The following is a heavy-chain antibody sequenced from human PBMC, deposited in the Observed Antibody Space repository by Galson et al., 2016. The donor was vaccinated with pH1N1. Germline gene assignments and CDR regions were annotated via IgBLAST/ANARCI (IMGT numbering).Heavy chain of an antibody. V-gene: IGHV4-61*02. CDR1: GGSITSDSDF. CDR2: VSGTGST. D-gene: IGHD3-3*01. CDR3: ARESLEWLIISGHRVQLNWFDP. Sequence: TLSLTCTVSGGSITSDSDFWTWIRQPAGKGLEWIGRVSGTGSTNYNPSLKSRVTISIDTSKSQFSLKMASVTAADTAVYFCARESLEWLIISGHRVQLNWFDPWGQGTLVT. J-gene: IGHJ5*02.